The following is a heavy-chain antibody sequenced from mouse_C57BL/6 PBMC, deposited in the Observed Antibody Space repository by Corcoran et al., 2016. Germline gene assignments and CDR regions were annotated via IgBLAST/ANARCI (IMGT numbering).Heavy chain of an antibody. J-gene: IGHJ2*01. CDR1: GYTFTDYY. D-gene: IGHD2-1*01. CDR3: ERSVYYGHYFDY. CDR2: INPNNGGT. V-gene: IGHV1-26*01. Sequence: EVQLQQSGPELVKPGASVKIPCKASGYTFTDYYMNWVKQSHGKSLEWIGDINPNNGGTSYNQKFKGKATLTVDKSSSTAYMELRSLTSEDSAVYYCERSVYYGHYFDYWGQGTTLTVSS.